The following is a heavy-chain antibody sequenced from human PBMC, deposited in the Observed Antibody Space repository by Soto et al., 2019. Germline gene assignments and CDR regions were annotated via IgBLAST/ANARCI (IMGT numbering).Heavy chain of an antibody. CDR3: ASLTSWSQEYYYGMDV. CDR2: IRSKGYGGTT. Sequence: AGGSLRLSCTGSGFTFGDFGMSWFRQAPGKRLEWLSFIRSKGYGGTTESAASVRGRFITSRDDSKSIAYLQMNSLKTEDTAVYYCASLTSWSQEYYYGMDVWGQGTTVTVSS. D-gene: IGHD2-2*01. V-gene: IGHV3-49*03. CDR1: GFTFGDFG. J-gene: IGHJ6*02.